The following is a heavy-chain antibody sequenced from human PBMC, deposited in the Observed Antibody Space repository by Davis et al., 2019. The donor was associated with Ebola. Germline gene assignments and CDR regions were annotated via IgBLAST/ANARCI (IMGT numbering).Heavy chain of an antibody. Sequence: GESLKISCVASGFQLSNYWMHWVRRAPGKGLEWVSRIKSDGSSITYADSVKGRFTISRDNAQDTVYLQMNSLKTEDTAVYYCARKGRSSAQLPVGIWGQGTMVTVSS. J-gene: IGHJ3*02. CDR3: ARKGRSSAQLPVGI. CDR1: GFQLSNYW. CDR2: IKSDGSSI. V-gene: IGHV3-74*01. D-gene: IGHD3-22*01.